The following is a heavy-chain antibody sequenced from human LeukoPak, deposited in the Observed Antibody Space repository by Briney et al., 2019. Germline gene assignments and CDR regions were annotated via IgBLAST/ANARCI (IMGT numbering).Heavy chain of an antibody. CDR2: IKQDGSEK. J-gene: IGHJ4*02. CDR1: GFTFSSYW. CDR3: ARGTYSSGWYIGY. D-gene: IGHD6-19*01. V-gene: IGHV3-7*01. Sequence: GGSLRLSCAASGFTFSSYWMSWVRQAPGKGLEWVANIKQDGSEKYYVDSVKGRFTISRDNAKNSLYLQMNSLRAEDTAVYYCARGTYSSGWYIGYWGQGTLVTVSS.